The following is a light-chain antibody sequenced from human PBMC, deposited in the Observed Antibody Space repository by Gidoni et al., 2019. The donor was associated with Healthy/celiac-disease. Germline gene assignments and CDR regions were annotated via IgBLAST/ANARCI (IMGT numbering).Light chain of an antibody. CDR3: QQYSNWPLT. V-gene: IGKV3-15*01. J-gene: IGKJ4*01. CDR2: GAS. CDR1: QRISSN. Sequence: EIVMTQSPATLSVSPGERATLSCRASQRISSNLAWYQQKPGQAPRLLIYGASTRATGIPARFSGSGSGTEFTLTISSLQSEDFAVYHCQQYSNWPLTFGGGTKVEVK.